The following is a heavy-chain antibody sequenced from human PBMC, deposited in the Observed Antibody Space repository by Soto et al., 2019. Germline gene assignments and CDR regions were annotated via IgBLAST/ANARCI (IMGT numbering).Heavy chain of an antibody. CDR3: ARPLWRDDYNWGYFDL. Sequence: QVQLVESGGGVVQPGRSLRLSCAASGFTFSSYAMHWVRQAPGKGLEWVAVISYDGSNKYYTDSVKGRFTISRDNSKNTLYLQMNSLRAEDTAVYYLARPLWRDDYNWGYFDLWGRGTLVTVSS. CDR1: GFTFSSYA. J-gene: IGHJ2*01. CDR2: ISYDGSNK. V-gene: IGHV3-30-3*01. D-gene: IGHD4-4*01.